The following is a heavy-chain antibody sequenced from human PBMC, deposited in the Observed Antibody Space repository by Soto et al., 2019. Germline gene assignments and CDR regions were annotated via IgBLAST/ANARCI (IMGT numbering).Heavy chain of an antibody. V-gene: IGHV3-7*03. CDR3: ARVSYGDYYFQH. Sequence: EVQLLESGGGLVPPGGSLRLSCAASGFTFSSYWMSWVRQAPGRGLEWVANIKHDGSEKYYVDSVKGRFTISRDNAKNSIYRQMNSLRAEDTDVYYCARVSYGDYYFQHWGQGTLVTVSS. D-gene: IGHD4-17*01. CDR1: GFTFSSYW. J-gene: IGHJ1*01. CDR2: IKHDGSEK.